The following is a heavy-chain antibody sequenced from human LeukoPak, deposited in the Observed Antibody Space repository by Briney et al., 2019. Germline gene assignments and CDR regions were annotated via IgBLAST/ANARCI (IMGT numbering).Heavy chain of an antibody. V-gene: IGHV3-30-3*01. CDR2: ISYDGSNK. CDR1: GFTFNNYA. D-gene: IGHD6-19*01. CDR3: ARTWGDFVQWLEFNYFDY. J-gene: IGHJ4*02. Sequence: GGSLRLSCAASGFTFNNYAMHWVRQAPGKGLEWVAVISYDGSNKYSADSVKGRFTISRDNSKDTLYLQMNSLRAEDTAVYYCARTWGDFVQWLEFNYFDYWGQGTLVTVSS.